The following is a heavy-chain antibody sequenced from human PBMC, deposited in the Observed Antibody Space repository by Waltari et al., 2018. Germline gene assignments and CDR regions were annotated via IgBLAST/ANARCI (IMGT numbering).Heavy chain of an antibody. V-gene: IGHV3-23*04. D-gene: IGHD3-3*01. CDR2: ITGEGDNT. CDR3: ARVPYNDFWTGYFFFDL. Sequence: EVQLVESGGGSVQSGGSLRLSCEGSGFSFSNYAMSWVRQGPGKGLEWVSSITGEGDNTYDADSVRGRFTISRDNSKNTLSLQMNSLRAEDTATYYCARVPYNDFWTGYFFFDLWGQGTLVSVSS. CDR1: GFSFSNYA. J-gene: IGHJ4*02.